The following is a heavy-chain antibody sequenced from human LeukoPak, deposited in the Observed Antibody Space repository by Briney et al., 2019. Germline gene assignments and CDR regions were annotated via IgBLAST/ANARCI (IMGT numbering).Heavy chain of an antibody. D-gene: IGHD5-12*01. CDR3: AKDLPSGTSGFVFDP. CDR2: IRFDGSNK. J-gene: IGHJ5*02. CDR1: GFTFSTYG. V-gene: IGHV3-30*02. Sequence: GESLRLSCAASGFTFSTYGMHWVRQAPGKGLEWVTFIRFDGSNKHYADSVKGRFTISRDNSKNTLYLQVRSLRAEDTAVYYCAKDLPSGTSGFVFDPWGQGTLVTVSS.